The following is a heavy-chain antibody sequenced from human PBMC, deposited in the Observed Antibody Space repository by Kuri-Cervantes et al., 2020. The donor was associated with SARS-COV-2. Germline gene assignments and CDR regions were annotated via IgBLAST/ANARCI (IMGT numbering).Heavy chain of an antibody. CDR1: GGSISGYY. Sequence: SETLSLTCTVSGGSISGYYWSWIRQPAGKGLEWIGRIYTSGSTNYNPSLKSRVTMSVDTSKNQFSLKLSSVTAADTAVYYCARGQGATRGVFYYYMDVWGKGTTVTVSS. CDR2: IYTSGST. CDR3: ARGQGATRGVFYYYMDV. V-gene: IGHV4-4*07. J-gene: IGHJ6*03. D-gene: IGHD1/OR15-1a*01.